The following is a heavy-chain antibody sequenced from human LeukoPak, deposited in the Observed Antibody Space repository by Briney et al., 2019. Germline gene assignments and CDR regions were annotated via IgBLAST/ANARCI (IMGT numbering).Heavy chain of an antibody. CDR1: GFTFSSYV. J-gene: IGHJ4*02. CDR3: AKSRDGWDVLGH. Sequence: GGSLRLSCAASGFTFSSYVMSWVRQAPGKGLEWVSTISGSGHSTYYADSVKGRFTVSRDNSKSTLYLQMNSLRADDTAVYYCAKSRDGWDVLGHWGQGTLVTVSS. CDR2: ISGSGHST. V-gene: IGHV3-23*01. D-gene: IGHD1-26*01.